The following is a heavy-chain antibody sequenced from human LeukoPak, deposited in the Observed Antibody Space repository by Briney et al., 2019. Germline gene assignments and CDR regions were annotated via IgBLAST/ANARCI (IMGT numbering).Heavy chain of an antibody. D-gene: IGHD4-17*01. CDR3: ASYHDYGDFNWFDP. J-gene: IGHJ5*02. CDR1: GFTFSSYA. Sequence: GGSLRLSCAASGFTFSSYAMSWVRQAPGKGLEWVSAICGSGGSTYYADSVKGRFTISRDNSKNTLYLQMNSLRAEDTAVYYCASYHDYGDFNWFDPWGQGTLVTVSS. V-gene: IGHV3-23*01. CDR2: ICGSGGST.